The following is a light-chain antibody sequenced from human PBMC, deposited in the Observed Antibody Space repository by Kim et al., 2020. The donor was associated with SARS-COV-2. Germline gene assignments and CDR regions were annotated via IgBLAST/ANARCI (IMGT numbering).Light chain of an antibody. CDR3: QSYDSSNQV. J-gene: IGLJ3*02. Sequence: GKKGTISCTRSSGSIASNYVQWYQQRPGSAPTTVIYEDNQRPSGVPDRFSGSIDSSSNSASLTISGLKTEDEADYYCQSYDSSNQVFGGGTQLTVL. CDR2: EDN. CDR1: SGSIASNY. V-gene: IGLV6-57*03.